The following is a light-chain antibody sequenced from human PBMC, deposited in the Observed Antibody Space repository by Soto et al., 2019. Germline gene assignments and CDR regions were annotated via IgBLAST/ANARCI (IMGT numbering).Light chain of an antibody. CDR3: QQYNSDSYS. CDR2: KAS. Sequence: DIQMTQSPSTLSASVGDRVTIACRASHSISTWLGWYQQKPGKAPNLLIYKASTLQGGVPSRFSGSGSGTEFTLTISSLQPDDFATYYCQQYNSDSYSFGQGTKLEIK. J-gene: IGKJ2*01. V-gene: IGKV1-5*03. CDR1: HSISTW.